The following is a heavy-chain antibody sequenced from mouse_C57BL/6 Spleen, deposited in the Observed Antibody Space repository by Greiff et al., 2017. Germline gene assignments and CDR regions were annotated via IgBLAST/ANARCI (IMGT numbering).Heavy chain of an antibody. CDR1: GYTFTSYW. D-gene: IGHD1-1*01. J-gene: IGHJ3*01. CDR3: ATPDYYGSSPWFAY. CDR2: IHPNSGST. Sequence: VQLQQPGAELVKPGASVKLSCKASGYTFTSYWMHWVKQRPGQGLEWIGMIHPNSGSTNYNEKFKSKATLTVDKSSRTAYLQLSSLTSEDSAVYYCATPDYYGSSPWFAYWGQGTLVTVSA. V-gene: IGHV1-64*01.